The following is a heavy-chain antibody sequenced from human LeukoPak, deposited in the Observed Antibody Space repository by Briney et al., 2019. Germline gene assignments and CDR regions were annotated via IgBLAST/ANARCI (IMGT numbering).Heavy chain of an antibody. J-gene: IGHJ4*02. V-gene: IGHV3-33*01. D-gene: IGHD4-11*01. CDR1: GFTFNHYG. Sequence: PGGSLRLSCAAAGFTFNHYGMHWVRRAPGKGLEWVSVIWSDGTNKYYAASVKGRFTISRDDFDKTVYLQMSSLRPDDTGVYYCARDAQRGFDYSNSLQYWGQGTPVTVST. CDR3: ARDAQRGFDYSNSLQY. CDR2: IWSDGTNK.